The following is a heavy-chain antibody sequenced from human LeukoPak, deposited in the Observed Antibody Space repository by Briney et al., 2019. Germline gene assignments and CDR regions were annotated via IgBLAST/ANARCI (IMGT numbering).Heavy chain of an antibody. CDR2: MNWNGVGT. CDR3: ARRIGTSSAWYFFDY. D-gene: IGHD6-19*01. J-gene: IGHJ4*02. CDR1: GFTFDDYG. V-gene: IGHV3-20*04. Sequence: GGSLRLSCAASGFTFDDYGMSWVRQAPGKGLEWVSGMNWNGVGTDYGDSVKGRFIISRDNAKNSLYLQMNSLRAEDTALYYCARRIGTSSAWYFFDYWGQGILVTVSS.